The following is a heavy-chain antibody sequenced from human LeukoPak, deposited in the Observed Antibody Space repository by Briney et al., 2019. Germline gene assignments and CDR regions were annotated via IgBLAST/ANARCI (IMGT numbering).Heavy chain of an antibody. CDR1: GLTFSSYG. V-gene: IGHV3-23*01. D-gene: IGHD3-10*01. CDR2: IRGSGVTT. J-gene: IGHJ4*01. Sequence: PGGSLRLSCAASGLTFSSYGMSWVRQAPGKGLEWVSGIRGSGVTTYYADSVKGRFTISRDNSKNTLYLQMNSLRAEDTAVYYCATLYYPSGTPTGDYWGQGTLVTVSS. CDR3: ATLYYPSGTPTGDY.